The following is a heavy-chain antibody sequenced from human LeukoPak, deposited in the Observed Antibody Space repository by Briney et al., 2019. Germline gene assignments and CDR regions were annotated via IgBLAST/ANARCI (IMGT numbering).Heavy chain of an antibody. V-gene: IGHV1-2*02. D-gene: IGHD1-26*01. CDR1: GYTFTGYY. CDR2: INPNSGGT. J-gene: IGHJ4*02. Sequence: ASVKVSCKASGYTFTGYYMHWVRQAPGQGLEWMGWINPNSGGTNYAQKFQGRVTMTRDTSISTAYMELSRLRSDDTAVYYCARDLRGSYTLYYFDYWGQGTLVTVPS. CDR3: ARDLRGSYTLYYFDY.